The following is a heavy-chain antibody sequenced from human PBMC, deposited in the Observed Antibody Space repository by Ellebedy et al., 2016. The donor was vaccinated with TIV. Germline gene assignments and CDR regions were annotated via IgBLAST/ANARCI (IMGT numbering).Heavy chain of an antibody. J-gene: IGHJ6*02. CDR3: ARAYSSSYYYYYYGMDV. D-gene: IGHD6-6*01. V-gene: IGHV1-46*04. Sequence: ASVKVSCKASGYTFTSYYMHWVRQAPGQGLEWMGIINPSGGSTSYAQKLQGRVTMTRDTSTSTVYMELSSLGSEDTAVYFCARAYSSSYYYYYYGMDVWGQGTTVTVSS. CDR1: GYTFTSYY. CDR2: INPSGGST.